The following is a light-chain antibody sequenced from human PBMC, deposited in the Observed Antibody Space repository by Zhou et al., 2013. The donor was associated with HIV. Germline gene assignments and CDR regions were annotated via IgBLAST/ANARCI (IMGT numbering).Light chain of an antibody. V-gene: IGKV2-29*03. CDR3: MQGIEHLLT. J-gene: IGKJ3*01. Sequence: EIVMTQAPLLLSVTPGQPASISCKSSQTLLHSDGKTYLSWYVRKPGWSPQLLIYEVSNRFSGVPDRFSGSGSGTDFTLKISRVEAEDVGVYFCMQGIEHLLTFGPGTKVDIK. CDR1: QTLLHSDGKTY. CDR2: EVS.